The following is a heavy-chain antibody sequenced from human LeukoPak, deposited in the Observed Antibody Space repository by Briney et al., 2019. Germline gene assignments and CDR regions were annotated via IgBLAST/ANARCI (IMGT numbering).Heavy chain of an antibody. Sequence: SETLSLTCTVSGASISRTSYYWGWIRQTPEKGLEWIGTVYYSGSTYYNTSLKSRLTISVDTSKNQISLQLTSVTAADMAVYYCATYSGSYFVDHWGQGTLVTVSS. CDR1: GASISRTSYY. CDR3: ATYSGSYFVDH. CDR2: VYYSGST. D-gene: IGHD1-26*01. V-gene: IGHV4-39*01. J-gene: IGHJ4*02.